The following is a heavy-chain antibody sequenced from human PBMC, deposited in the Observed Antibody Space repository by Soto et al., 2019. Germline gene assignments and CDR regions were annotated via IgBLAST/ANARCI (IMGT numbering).Heavy chain of an antibody. V-gene: IGHV3-11*06. Sequence: GGSLRLSCAASGFTFSDYFMSWIRQAPGKGLEWVSYISSSSGFANYADSVRGRFTISRDNAKNSLYLQMNSLRDEDTAVYYCAKGADSSGYYNFDYWGQGTLVTVSS. J-gene: IGHJ4*02. CDR2: ISSSSGFA. CDR1: GFTFSDYF. CDR3: AKGADSSGYYNFDY. D-gene: IGHD3-22*01.